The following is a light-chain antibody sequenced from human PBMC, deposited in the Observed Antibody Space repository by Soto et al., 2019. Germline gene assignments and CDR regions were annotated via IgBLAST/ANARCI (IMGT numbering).Light chain of an antibody. V-gene: IGKV1-39*01. CDR3: QQGYSTPYS. CDR2: STS. CDR1: QPISSF. Sequence: DIQMTQSPSSLSASVGDRVTITCRASQPISSFLSWYQQKQGKAPKLLIYSTSSFQSGVPSMFSGSGSGTEFTLSISSLQPEDFATYYCQQGYSTPYSFGQRTNLEIK. J-gene: IGKJ2*03.